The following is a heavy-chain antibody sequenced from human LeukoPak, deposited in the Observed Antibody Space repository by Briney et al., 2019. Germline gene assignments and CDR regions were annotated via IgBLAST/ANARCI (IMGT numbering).Heavy chain of an antibody. Sequence: GGSLRLSCAASGFTFSSYGMHWVRQAPGKGLEWVAVISYDGSNKYYADSVKGRFTISRDNSKNTLYLQMNSLRAEDTAVYYCAKDCYDSSGPLGYWGQGTLVTVSS. D-gene: IGHD3-22*01. CDR2: ISYDGSNK. CDR1: GFTFSSYG. V-gene: IGHV3-30*18. J-gene: IGHJ4*02. CDR3: AKDCYDSSGPLGY.